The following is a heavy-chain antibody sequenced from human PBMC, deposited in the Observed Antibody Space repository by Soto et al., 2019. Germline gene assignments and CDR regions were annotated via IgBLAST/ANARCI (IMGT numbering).Heavy chain of an antibody. D-gene: IGHD6-19*01. J-gene: IGHJ6*01. CDR3: ARDFSGWSLVGYYYYGMDV. CDR2: ISAYNGNT. CDR1: CYTFPSCA. Sequence: ASVKVSCRASCYTFPSCAMRWVRQAPEQGLEWLGWISAYNGNTNYAQKVQGRVTITIDTPTSTAYMDLRSLRGDDTAVYYCARDFSGWSLVGYYYYGMDVWGQGTTVTVSS. V-gene: IGHV1-18*04.